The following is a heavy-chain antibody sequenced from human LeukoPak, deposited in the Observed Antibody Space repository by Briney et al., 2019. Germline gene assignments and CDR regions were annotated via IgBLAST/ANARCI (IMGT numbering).Heavy chain of an antibody. J-gene: IGHJ4*02. CDR2: IKRDGSEK. Sequence: GGSLRLSCAASGFTFSSYWMSWVRQPPGKGLEWVANIKRDGSEKYYVDSVKGRFTISRDNAKNSLYLQMNSLRAEDRAVYDCAIVGRAEGTFEDYWGQGTLVTVSS. CDR3: AIVGRAEGTFEDY. V-gene: IGHV3-7*01. D-gene: IGHD2/OR15-2a*01. CDR1: GFTFSSYW.